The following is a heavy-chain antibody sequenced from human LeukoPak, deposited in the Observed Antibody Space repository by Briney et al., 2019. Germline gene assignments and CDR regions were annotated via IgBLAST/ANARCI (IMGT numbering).Heavy chain of an antibody. D-gene: IGHD4-17*01. Sequence: PGGSLRLSCAASGFTFDDYAMHWVRQAPGKGLEWVSLISGDGGSTYYADSVKGRFTISRDNSKNSLYLQMNSLRTEDTALYYCAKDNNYGDYVPDFDYWGRGTLVTVSS. V-gene: IGHV3-43*02. CDR2: ISGDGGST. CDR1: GFTFDDYA. CDR3: AKDNNYGDYVPDFDY. J-gene: IGHJ4*02.